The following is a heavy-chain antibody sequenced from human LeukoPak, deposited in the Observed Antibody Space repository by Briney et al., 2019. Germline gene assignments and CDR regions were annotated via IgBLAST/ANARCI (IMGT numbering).Heavy chain of an antibody. J-gene: IGHJ4*02. V-gene: IGHV4-59*01. CDR1: GDSISSYS. CDR3: ARAIDSSGWSIYYFDY. CDR2: VYYSGST. Sequence: SETLSLTCTVSGDSISSYSWSWIRQPPGKGLEWIGYVYYSGSTNYNPSLKSRVTISVDTSKNQFFLKLSSVTAADTAVYYCARAIDSSGWSIYYFDYWGQGTLVTVSS. D-gene: IGHD6-19*01.